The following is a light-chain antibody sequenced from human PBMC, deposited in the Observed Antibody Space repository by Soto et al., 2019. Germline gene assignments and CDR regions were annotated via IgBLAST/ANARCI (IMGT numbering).Light chain of an antibody. V-gene: IGLV2-14*01. CDR2: EVS. CDR1: SSDVGGYNY. CDR3: SSYTSSSTSRV. Sequence: QSALTQPASVSGSSGQSITISCTGTSSDVGGYNYVSWYQQHPGKAPKLMIYEVSNRPSGVSNRFSGSKSGNTASLTISGLQAEDEADYYCSSYTSSSTSRVFGTGTKLTVL. J-gene: IGLJ1*01.